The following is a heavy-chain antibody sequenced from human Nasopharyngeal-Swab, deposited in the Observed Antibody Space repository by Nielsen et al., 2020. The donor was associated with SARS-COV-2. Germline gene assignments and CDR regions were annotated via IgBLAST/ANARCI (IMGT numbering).Heavy chain of an antibody. D-gene: IGHD3-3*01. Sequence: GSLRLSCTVSGNSIRNYSWNWIRQPPGKGLEWIGYIYDSGNTNYNSSLKSRVTISVDTSKNQFSLKLSSVTAADTAVYYCARAQDFWSPFGYWGQGALVTVSS. CDR1: GNSIRNYS. CDR3: ARAQDFWSPFGY. CDR2: IYDSGNT. J-gene: IGHJ4*02. V-gene: IGHV4-59*01.